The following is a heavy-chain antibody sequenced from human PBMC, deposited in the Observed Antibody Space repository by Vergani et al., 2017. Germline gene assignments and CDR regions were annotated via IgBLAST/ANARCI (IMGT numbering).Heavy chain of an antibody. D-gene: IGHD3-10*01. CDR3: VRFGYYYGSGSFAFDI. CDR2: ICSNGGST. V-gene: IGHV3-64D*06. Sequence: EVQLVESGGGLVQPGGSLRLSCSASGFTFSSYAMHWVRPAPGKGLEYVSAICSNGGSTYYADSVKGRFTISRDNSKNTLYLQMSSLRAEDTAVYYCVRFGYYYGSGSFAFDIWGQGTMVTVSS. J-gene: IGHJ3*02. CDR1: GFTFSSYA.